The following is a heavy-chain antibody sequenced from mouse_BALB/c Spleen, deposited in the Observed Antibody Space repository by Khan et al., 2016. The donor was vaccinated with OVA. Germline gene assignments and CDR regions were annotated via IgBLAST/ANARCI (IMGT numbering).Heavy chain of an antibody. Sequence: VQLQESGPGLVKPSQSLSLTCTVTGYSITSDYAWNCIRQFPGNKLEWMGYLNYSGSAYYNPSLKSRISINRDTSKNQFFLQLKSVTTEDTATYYCARDGSRYNYAMDHWGQGTSVTVSS. CDR3: ARDGSRYNYAMDH. D-gene: IGHD2-3*01. CDR1: GYSITSDYA. V-gene: IGHV3-2*02. J-gene: IGHJ4*01. CDR2: LNYSGSA.